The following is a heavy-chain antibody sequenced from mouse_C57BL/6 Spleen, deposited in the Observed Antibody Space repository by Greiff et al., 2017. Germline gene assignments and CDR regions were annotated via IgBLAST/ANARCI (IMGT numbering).Heavy chain of an antibody. V-gene: IGHV1-15*01. D-gene: IGHD1-1*01. J-gene: IGHJ3*01. Sequence: VQLKESGAELVRPGASVTLSCKASGYTFTDYEMHWVKQTPVHGLEWIGAIDPETGGTAYNQKFKGKAILTADKSSSTAYMELRSLTSEDSAVYYCTRNYGSTSFAYWGQGTLVTVSA. CDR3: TRNYGSTSFAY. CDR1: GYTFTDYE. CDR2: IDPETGGT.